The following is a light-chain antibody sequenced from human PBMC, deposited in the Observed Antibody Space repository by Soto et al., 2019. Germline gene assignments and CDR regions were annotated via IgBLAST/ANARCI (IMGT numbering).Light chain of an antibody. CDR2: DAS. CDR1: QRVSSY. V-gene: IGKV3-11*01. J-gene: IGKJ4*01. Sequence: EIVLTQSPATLSLSPGERATLSCRASQRVSSYLAWYQQKPGQAPRLLIYDASNRATGVPARFSGSGSGTDFTLTISSLEPEDFAVYYCQQRTNWPLTFGGGTKLEIK. CDR3: QQRTNWPLT.